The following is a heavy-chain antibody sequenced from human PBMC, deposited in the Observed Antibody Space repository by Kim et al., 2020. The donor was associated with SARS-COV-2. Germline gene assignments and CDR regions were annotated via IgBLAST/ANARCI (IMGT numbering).Heavy chain of an antibody. D-gene: IGHD2-2*01. V-gene: IGHV3-9*01. Sequence: GGSLRLSCAASGFTFDDYAMHWVRQAPGKGLEWVSGISWNSGSIGYADSVKGRFTISRDNAKNSLYLQMNSLRAEDTALYYCAKQSVGSYYYYYGMDVWGQGTTVTVSS. J-gene: IGHJ6*02. CDR1: GFTFDDYA. CDR2: ISWNSGSI. CDR3: AKQSVGSYYYYYGMDV.